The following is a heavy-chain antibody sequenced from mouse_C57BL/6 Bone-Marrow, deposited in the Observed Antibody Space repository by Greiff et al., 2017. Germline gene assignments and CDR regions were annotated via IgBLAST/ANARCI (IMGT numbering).Heavy chain of an antibody. V-gene: IGHV6-3*01. Sequence: EVQGVESGGGLVQPGGSMKLSCVASGFTFSNYWMNWVRQSPEKGLEWVAQIRLKSDNYATHYAESVKGRFTISRDDSKSSVYLQMNNLRAEDTGMYYCTGAIYYYGGYWGQGTTLTVSS. D-gene: IGHD1-1*01. CDR1: GFTFSNYW. CDR3: TGAIYYYGGY. J-gene: IGHJ2*01. CDR2: IRLKSDNYAT.